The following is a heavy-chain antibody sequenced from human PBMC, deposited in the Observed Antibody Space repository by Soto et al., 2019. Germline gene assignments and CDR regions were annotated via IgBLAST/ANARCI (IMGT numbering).Heavy chain of an antibody. CDR1: GGSISSYY. D-gene: IGHD3-10*01. J-gene: IGHJ5*02. CDR2: IYYSGST. V-gene: IGHV4-59*08. CDR3: ARRWVKSESGSSLSLNWFDP. Sequence: SETLSLNCTVSGGSISSYYWSWIRQPPGKGLEWIGYIYYSGSTNYNPSLKSRVTISVDTSKNPFSLKLSSVTAADTAVYYCARRWVKSESGSSLSLNWFDPWGQGTLVTVSS.